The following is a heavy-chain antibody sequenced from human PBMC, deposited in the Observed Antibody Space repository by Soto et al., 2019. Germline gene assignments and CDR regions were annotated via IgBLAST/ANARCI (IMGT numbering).Heavy chain of an antibody. CDR3: ARDGTLYDSSAYYYLY. J-gene: IGHJ4*02. CDR2: ITPMFGTP. D-gene: IGHD3-22*01. V-gene: IGHV1-69*13. Sequence: SVKVSCKASGGTFSSYTITWVRQAPGQGLEWMGGITPMFGTPNYAQKFQGRVTITADESTSTAYMELSSLRSEDKAMYFCARDGTLYDSSAYYYLYWGQGXLVTVYS. CDR1: GGTFSSYT.